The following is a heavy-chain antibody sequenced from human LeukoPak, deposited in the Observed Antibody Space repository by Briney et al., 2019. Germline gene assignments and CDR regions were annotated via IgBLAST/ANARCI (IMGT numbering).Heavy chain of an antibody. CDR2: IYPGGST. V-gene: IGHV3-53*01. CDR3: TGRGLYSSSWWAFDV. Sequence: GGSLRLSCAASGFTVSSNFMSWVRQAPGKGLEWVSVIYPGGSTYYADSVKGRFTISRDNSKNTLYLQMNSLRAEDTAVYYCTGRGLYSSSWWAFDVWGQGTVVTVSS. CDR1: GFTVSSNF. D-gene: IGHD6-13*01. J-gene: IGHJ3*01.